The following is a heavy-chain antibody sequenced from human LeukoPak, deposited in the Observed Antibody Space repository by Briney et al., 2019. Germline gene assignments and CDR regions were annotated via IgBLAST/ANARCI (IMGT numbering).Heavy chain of an antibody. J-gene: IGHJ4*02. CDR1: GYTFTGYY. V-gene: IGHV1-2*02. CDR2: INPNSGGT. Sequence: ASVEVSCKASGYTFTGYYMHWVRQAPGQGLEWMGWINPNSGGTNYAQKFQGRVTMTRDTSISTAYMELSRLRSDDTAVYYCAREAVSITMVRGVIPYFDYWGQGTLVTVSS. D-gene: IGHD3-10*01. CDR3: AREAVSITMVRGVIPYFDY.